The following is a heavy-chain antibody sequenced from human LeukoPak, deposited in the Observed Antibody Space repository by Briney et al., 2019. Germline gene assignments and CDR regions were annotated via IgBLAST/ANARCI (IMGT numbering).Heavy chain of an antibody. CDR3: TRSGYMNGYDY. V-gene: IGHV3-21*01. CDR2: ISAGNSFI. Sequence: GGSLRLSCAASGFRFTSYGMNWVRKAPGKGLEWVSSISAGNSFISYADSLRGRFTISRDNAKNTLYLQMNSLTAEDTAVYYCTRSGYMNGYDYWGQGTLVTVSS. D-gene: IGHD5-24*01. J-gene: IGHJ4*02. CDR1: GFRFTSYG.